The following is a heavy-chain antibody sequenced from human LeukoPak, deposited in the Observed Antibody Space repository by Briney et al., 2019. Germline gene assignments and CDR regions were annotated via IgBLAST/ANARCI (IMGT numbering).Heavy chain of an antibody. V-gene: IGHV4-39*01. J-gene: IGHJ4*02. CDR3: ARSLERDGTYGYYFDY. CDR2: ISSSGST. CDR1: GGSISSSSYY. Sequence: SETPSLTCTVSGGSISSSSYYWGWIRHPPGRGLECLGIISSSGSTRYDPSLKSRVTISVDTSNNQFSLRLSSGTAADTAVYYCARSLERDGTYGYYFDYWGQGTLVTVSS. D-gene: IGHD1-26*01.